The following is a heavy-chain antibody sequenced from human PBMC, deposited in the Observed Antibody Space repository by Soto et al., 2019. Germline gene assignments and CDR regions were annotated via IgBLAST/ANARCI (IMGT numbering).Heavy chain of an antibody. V-gene: IGHV3-30-3*01. CDR2: ISDDGTNK. Sequence: QVQLVESGGGVFQPGRCLRLSCAASGFSFSISPMHWVRQAPGKGPEWVALISDDGTNKFYADSVKGRFTISRDNSKSTLYLQVDSLRSEDAAVYYCARDPKTSGGQHWAFNYFDSWGQGPLVTVSS. J-gene: IGHJ4*02. D-gene: IGHD7-27*01. CDR3: ARDPKTSGGQHWAFNYFDS. CDR1: GFSFSISP.